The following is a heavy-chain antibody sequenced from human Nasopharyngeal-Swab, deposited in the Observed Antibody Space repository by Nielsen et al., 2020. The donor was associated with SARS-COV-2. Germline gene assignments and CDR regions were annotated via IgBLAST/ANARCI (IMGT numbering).Heavy chain of an antibody. V-gene: IGHV4-4*07. Sequence: SETLSLTCSVSGGSIRGYFLSWIRQPAGEGLEWIGRVYTSGSTNYNPSLKSRVTISIDMSKNQFSLEFRSVTAADTAFYYCARSGTTKYGLDVWGQGTTVIVSS. CDR3: ARSGTTKYGLDV. D-gene: IGHD1-1*01. J-gene: IGHJ6*01. CDR2: VYTSGST. CDR1: GGSIRGYF.